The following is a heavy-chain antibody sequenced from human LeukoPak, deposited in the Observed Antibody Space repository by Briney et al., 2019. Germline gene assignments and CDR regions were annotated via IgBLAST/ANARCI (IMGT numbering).Heavy chain of an antibody. J-gene: IGHJ4*02. CDR1: GFTFSSYA. D-gene: IGHD6-19*01. Sequence: GSLRLSCAASGFTFSSYAMSWVRQAPGEGLEWVSAISGSGGSTYYADSVKGRFTISRDNSKNTLYLQMNSLRAEDTAVYYCARAGYSSGWRIDYWGQGTLVTVSS. CDR2: ISGSGGST. V-gene: IGHV3-23*01. CDR3: ARAGYSSGWRIDY.